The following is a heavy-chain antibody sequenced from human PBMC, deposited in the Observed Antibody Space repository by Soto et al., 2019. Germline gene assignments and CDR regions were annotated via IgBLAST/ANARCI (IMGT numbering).Heavy chain of an antibody. V-gene: IGHV4-59*01. Sequence: SETLSLTCTVSSGSFSGYYCSWIRQPPGKGLEWIGYIHYSGTTNYNPSLKSRVTISVDPSKNQFSLKLTSLTAADTAVYYCARDTISWQSGHYSGIEDYWGQGTLVTVSS. CDR1: SGSFSGYY. D-gene: IGHD2-15*01. CDR2: IHYSGTT. J-gene: IGHJ4*02. CDR3: ARDTISWQSGHYSGIEDY.